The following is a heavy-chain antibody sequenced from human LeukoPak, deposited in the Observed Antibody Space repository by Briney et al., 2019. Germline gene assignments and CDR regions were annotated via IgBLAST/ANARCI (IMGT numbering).Heavy chain of an antibody. Sequence: GGSLRLSCAASGFRFNNYGIHWVRQAPGKGLEWVAVTWYDGSNKYYADSVRDRFTVSRDNSKNTVYLQMNSLRVEDTAVYYCVKDEVYLDSGGYPTPDTTLDYWGQGTLVTVSS. J-gene: IGHJ4*02. D-gene: IGHD3-22*01. CDR1: GFRFNNYG. V-gene: IGHV3-33*06. CDR3: VKDEVYLDSGGYPTPDTTLDY. CDR2: TWYDGSNK.